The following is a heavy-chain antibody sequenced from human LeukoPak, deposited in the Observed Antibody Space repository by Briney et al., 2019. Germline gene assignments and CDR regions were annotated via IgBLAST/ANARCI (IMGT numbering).Heavy chain of an antibody. CDR1: GFTFTSYA. Sequence: PGRSLRLSCAASGFTFTSYAMHWVRQAPGKGLEWVAVISYDGSYKYSADSVKGRFTISRDNSKNTLYLQMNSLRAEDTALYYCARDRRSSGYYPHFDCWGQGTLVTVSS. V-gene: IGHV3-30-3*01. J-gene: IGHJ4*02. CDR2: ISYDGSYK. D-gene: IGHD3-22*01. CDR3: ARDRRSSGYYPHFDC.